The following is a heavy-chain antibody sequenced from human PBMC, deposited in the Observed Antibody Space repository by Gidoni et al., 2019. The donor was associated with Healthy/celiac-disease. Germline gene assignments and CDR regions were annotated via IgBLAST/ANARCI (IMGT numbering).Heavy chain of an antibody. V-gene: IGHV1-24*01. CDR1: GYTLTELS. D-gene: IGHD3-9*01. J-gene: IGHJ5*02. CDR3: ATDRSYYDILTGYFEFDP. CDR2: FDPEDGET. Sequence: QVQLVQSGAEVKKPGASSKVSCKVSGYTLTELSMHWVRQAPGKGLEWRGGFDPEDGETIYAQKFQGRVTMTEDTSTDTAYMELSSLRSEDTAVYYCATDRSYYDILTGYFEFDPWGQGTLVTVSS.